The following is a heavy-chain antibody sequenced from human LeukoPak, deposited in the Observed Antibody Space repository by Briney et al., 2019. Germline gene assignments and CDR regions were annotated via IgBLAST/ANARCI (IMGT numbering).Heavy chain of an antibody. CDR1: GFTFSSPS. CDR2: ISYDGSNK. Sequence: PGGSVRLSCAASGFTFSSPSMTWVRQAPAKGLEGVAVISYDGSNKSYADSVKGRFTISRDNSTNTLYLQMNSLRGEDTAVYYCGRDFSGYVGSYYGTDVWGQGTTVTVSS. V-gene: IGHV3-30-3*01. D-gene: IGHD5-12*01. CDR3: GRDFSGYVGSYYGTDV. J-gene: IGHJ6*02.